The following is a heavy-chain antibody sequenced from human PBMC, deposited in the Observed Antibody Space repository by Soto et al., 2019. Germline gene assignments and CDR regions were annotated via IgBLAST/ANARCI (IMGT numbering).Heavy chain of an antibody. D-gene: IGHD3-16*02. CDR3: ARVIPSIDSYGMDV. CDR1: GDYISTYY. CDR2: VHPSGST. Sequence: QVQLQQSGPGLVKPSETLSLTCTVSGDYISTYYWSWIRKPAGKGLEWIGRVHPSGSTNYHHSLKSRVSMSVDTSTNPISLKLTTVTAADTAVYYCARVIPSIDSYGMDVWGQWTTVTVS. J-gene: IGHJ6*02. V-gene: IGHV4-4*07.